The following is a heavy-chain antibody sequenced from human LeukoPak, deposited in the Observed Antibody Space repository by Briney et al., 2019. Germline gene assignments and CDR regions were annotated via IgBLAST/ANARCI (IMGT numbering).Heavy chain of an antibody. J-gene: IGHJ6*02. V-gene: IGHV3-21*04. CDR2: ISSSGRLM. Sequence: GGSLRLSCAASRFTFSSYSMNWIRQAPGKGLEWVSHISSSGRLMQYADSVRGRFTITRDNAQNFMSLQMNNLKPEDTAVYYCARDTNNGLDVWGRGTTVTVS. CDR3: ARDTNNGLDV. CDR1: RFTFSSYS. D-gene: IGHD1-14*01.